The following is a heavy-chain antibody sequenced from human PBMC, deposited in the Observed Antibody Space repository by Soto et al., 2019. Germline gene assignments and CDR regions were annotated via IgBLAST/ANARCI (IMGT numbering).Heavy chain of an antibody. V-gene: IGHV3-23*01. J-gene: IGHJ6*02. CDR2: ISGSGGST. D-gene: IGHD3-22*01. CDR1: GFTFSSYA. Sequence: EVQLLESGGGLVQPGGSLRLSCAASGFTFSSYAMSWVRQAPGKGLEWVSAISGSGGSTYYADSVKGRFTISRDNSKNTLYLQMNSLRAEDTAVYYCAKSNYYDSGYYYYGMDVWGQGTKVTVSS. CDR3: AKSNYYDSGYYYYGMDV.